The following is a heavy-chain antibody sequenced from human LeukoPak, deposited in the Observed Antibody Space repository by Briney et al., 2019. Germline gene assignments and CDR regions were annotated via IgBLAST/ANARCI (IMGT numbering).Heavy chain of an antibody. CDR3: ARTSDSGSYLDYYFDY. Sequence: ASVKVSCKASGYTFTSYDINWVRQATGQGLEWMGWMNPNSSNTGHAQKFQGRVTMTRNTSISTAYMELSSLRSEDTAVYYCARTSDSGSYLDYYFDYWGQGTLVTVSS. CDR1: GYTFTSYD. V-gene: IGHV1-8*01. J-gene: IGHJ4*02. D-gene: IGHD1-26*01. CDR2: MNPNSSNT.